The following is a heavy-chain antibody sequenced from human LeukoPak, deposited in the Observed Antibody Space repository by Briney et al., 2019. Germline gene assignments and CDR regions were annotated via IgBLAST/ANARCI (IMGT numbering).Heavy chain of an antibody. CDR3: ARHGSSSSHFDS. D-gene: IGHD2/OR15-2a*01. V-gene: IGHV5-51*01. J-gene: IGHJ4*01. CDR1: GHNFNTYW. Sequence: GESLKISCQGSGHNFNTYWIGWVRQMPGKGLEWMGIIYPEDSDARYSPSFQGHVTISADKSISTAYLQWSTLKASDTATYYCARHGSSSSHFDSWGRGTQVIVSS. CDR2: IYPEDSDA.